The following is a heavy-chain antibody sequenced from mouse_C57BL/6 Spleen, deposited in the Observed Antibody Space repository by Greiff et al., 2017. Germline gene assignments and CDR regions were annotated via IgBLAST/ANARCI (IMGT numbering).Heavy chain of an antibody. J-gene: IGHJ4*01. CDR2: INPYNGDT. D-gene: IGHD1-1*01. V-gene: IGHV1-20*01. Sequence: EVQLQQSGPELVKPGDSVKISCKASGYSFTGYFMNWVMQSHGKSLEWIGRINPYNGDTFYNQKFKGKATLTVDKSSSTAHMELRSLTSEDSAVYYCARSYGSSYGYAMDYWGQGTSVTVSS. CDR1: GYSFTGYF. CDR3: ARSYGSSYGYAMDY.